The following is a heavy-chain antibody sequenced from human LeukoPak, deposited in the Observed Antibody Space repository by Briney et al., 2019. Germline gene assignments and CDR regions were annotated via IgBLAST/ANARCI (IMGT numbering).Heavy chain of an antibody. V-gene: IGHV6-1*01. CDR3: ARDVGYCSSTSCYGYNWFDP. D-gene: IGHD2-2*01. Sequence: SQTLSLTCAISGDSVSSNSAAWNWIRQSPSRGLEWLGRTYYRSKWYNGYAVSVKSRITINPDTSKNQFSLQLNSVTPEDTAVYYCARDVGYCSSTSCYGYNWFDPWGQGTLVTVSS. CDR2: TYYRSKWYN. J-gene: IGHJ5*02. CDR1: GDSVSSNSAA.